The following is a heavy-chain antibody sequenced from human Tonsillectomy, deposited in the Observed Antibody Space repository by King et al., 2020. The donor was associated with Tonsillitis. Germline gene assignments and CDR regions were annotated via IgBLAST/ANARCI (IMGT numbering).Heavy chain of an antibody. J-gene: IGHJ4*02. D-gene: IGHD3-10*01. Sequence: VQLQESGPGLVKPSGTMSLTCAVSGGSISSSNWWSWVRQPPGKGLEWIGEIDHSGSTNYHPSLKSRVTISVDKSKNQFSLKLSSVTAADTAVYYCARDIGGGSGSYYDYWGQGTLVTVSS. CDR3: ARDIGGGSGSYYDY. V-gene: IGHV4-4*02. CDR2: IDHSGST. CDR1: GGSISSSNW.